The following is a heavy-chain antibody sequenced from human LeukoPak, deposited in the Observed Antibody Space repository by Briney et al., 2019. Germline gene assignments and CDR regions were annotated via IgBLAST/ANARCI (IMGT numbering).Heavy chain of an antibody. Sequence: SGGSLRLSCAASGFTFSSYAMSWVRQAPGKGLEWVSAISGSGGSTYYADSVKGRFTISRDNSKNTLYLQMNSLRAEDTAVYYCANVRVSGYYYVGGWFDPWGQGTLVTVSS. CDR1: GFTFSSYA. CDR2: ISGSGGST. D-gene: IGHD3-22*01. J-gene: IGHJ5*02. V-gene: IGHV3-23*01. CDR3: ANVRVSGYYYVGGWFDP.